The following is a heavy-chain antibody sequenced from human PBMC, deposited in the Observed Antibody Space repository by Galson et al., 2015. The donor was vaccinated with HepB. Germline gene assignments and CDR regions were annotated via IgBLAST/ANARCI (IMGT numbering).Heavy chain of an antibody. J-gene: IGHJ4*02. Sequence: SLRLSCAASGFTFSSYGMHWVRQAPGKGLEWVAVISYDGSNKYYADSVKGRFTISRDNSKNTLYLQMNSLRAEDTAVYYCARDTSMIVVVITGLSPIDYWGQGTLVTVSS. D-gene: IGHD3-22*01. CDR1: GFTFSSYG. V-gene: IGHV3-30*19. CDR3: ARDTSMIVVVITGLSPIDY. CDR2: ISYDGSNK.